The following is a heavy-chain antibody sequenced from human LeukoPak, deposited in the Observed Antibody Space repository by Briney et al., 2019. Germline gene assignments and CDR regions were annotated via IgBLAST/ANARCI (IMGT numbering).Heavy chain of an antibody. CDR2: LKSDGSTA. CDR3: ARGIYGDPVAFDS. Sequence: GGSLRLTCAASGFTFSSFNMRWVRQAPGKGLVWVSRLKSDGSTAMYADSVQGRFTISRDNARNTVHLLMSSLTVEDTGVYYCARGIYGDPVAFDSWGQGALVTVSS. V-gene: IGHV3-74*03. CDR1: GFTFSSFN. J-gene: IGHJ4*02. D-gene: IGHD4-17*01.